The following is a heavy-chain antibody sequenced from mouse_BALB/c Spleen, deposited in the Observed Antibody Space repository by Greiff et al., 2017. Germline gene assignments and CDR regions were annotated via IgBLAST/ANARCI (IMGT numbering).Heavy chain of an antibody. D-gene: IGHD2-4*01. V-gene: IGHV2-4-1*01. CDR1: GFSLTSYG. Sequence: VKLVESGPGLVQPSQSLSITCTVSGFSLTSYGVHWVRQSPGKGLEWLGVIWSGGSTDYNAAFISRLSISKDNSKSQVFFKMNSLQADDTAIYYCARHYDEDYYAMDYWGQGTSVTVSS. CDR3: ARHYDEDYYAMDY. J-gene: IGHJ4*01. CDR2: IWSGGST.